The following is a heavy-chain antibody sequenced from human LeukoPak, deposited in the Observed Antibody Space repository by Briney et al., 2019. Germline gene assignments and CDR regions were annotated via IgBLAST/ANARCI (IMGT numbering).Heavy chain of an antibody. J-gene: IGHJ4*02. D-gene: IGHD3-22*01. V-gene: IGHV1-18*01. CDR1: GYTFTSYG. CDR3: ARDRHYDSSEGPYFDY. Sequence: ASVKVSCKASGYTFTSYGISWVRQAPGQGLEWMGWISAYNGNTNYAQKLQGRVTVTTDTSTSTAYMELRSLRSDDTAVYYCARDRHYDSSEGPYFDYWGQGTLVTVSS. CDR2: ISAYNGNT.